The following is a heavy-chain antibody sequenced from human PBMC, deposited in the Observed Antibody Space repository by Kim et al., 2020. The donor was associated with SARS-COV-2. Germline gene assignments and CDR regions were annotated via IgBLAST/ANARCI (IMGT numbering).Heavy chain of an antibody. CDR1: GYTFTSYG. J-gene: IGHJ3*02. CDR3: AILGGIVATIFPDAFDI. V-gene: IGHV1-18*04. CDR2: ISAYNGNT. D-gene: IGHD5-12*01. Sequence: ASVKVSCKASGYTFTSYGISWVRQAPGQGLEWMGWISAYNGNTNYAQKLQGRVTMTTDTSTSTAYMELRSLRSDDTAVYYCAILGGIVATIFPDAFDIWGQGTMVTVSS.